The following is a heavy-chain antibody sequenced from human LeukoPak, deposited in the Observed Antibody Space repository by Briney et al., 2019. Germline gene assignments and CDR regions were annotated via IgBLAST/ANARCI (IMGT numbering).Heavy chain of an antibody. D-gene: IGHD1-26*01. CDR2: INPNSGGT. Sequence: GASVKVSCKASVYTFTGYYMHWVRQAPGQGLEWMGWINPNSGGTNYAQKFQGRVTMTRDTSISTAYMELSRLRSDDTAVYYCARGLNSGSYTQLDPWGQGTLVTVSS. V-gene: IGHV1-2*02. CDR1: VYTFTGYY. J-gene: IGHJ5*02. CDR3: ARGLNSGSYTQLDP.